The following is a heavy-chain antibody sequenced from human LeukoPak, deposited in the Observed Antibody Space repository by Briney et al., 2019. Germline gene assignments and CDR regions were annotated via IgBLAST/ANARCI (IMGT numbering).Heavy chain of an antibody. Sequence: PGGSLRLSCAASGFTVSSNYMSWVRQAPGKGLEWVSVIYSGGSTYYADSVKGRFTFSRHNSKNTLYLQMNSLRAEDTAVYYCARDYVTGDRYYYGMDVWGQGTTVTVSS. V-gene: IGHV3-53*04. CDR2: IYSGGST. J-gene: IGHJ6*02. D-gene: IGHD7-27*01. CDR1: GFTVSSNY. CDR3: ARDYVTGDRYYYGMDV.